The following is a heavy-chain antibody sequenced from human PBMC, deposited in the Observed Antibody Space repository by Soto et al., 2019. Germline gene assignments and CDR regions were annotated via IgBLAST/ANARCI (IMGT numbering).Heavy chain of an antibody. V-gene: IGHV1-8*01. CDR3: EREVFWSGSGAYYSYGMDV. J-gene: IGHJ6*02. D-gene: IGHD3-3*01. CDR1: GYRFTSYD. Sequence: ASLKVSCKASGYRFTSYDINWVRQATGQGLEWMGWMNPNSGNTGYAQKFQGRVTMTRNTSTSTAYMEMSSLRSGDKAVYYCEREVFWSGSGAYYSYGMDVWGQGTTVTVS. CDR2: MNPNSGNT.